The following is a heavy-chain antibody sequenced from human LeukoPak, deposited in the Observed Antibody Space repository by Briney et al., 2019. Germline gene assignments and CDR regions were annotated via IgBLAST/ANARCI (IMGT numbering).Heavy chain of an antibody. Sequence: ASVKVSCKASGYTFTSYAMHWVRQAPGQRLEWMGWISAYNGNTNYAQKLQGRVTMTTDTSTSTAYMELRSLRSDDTAVYYCARDLGIALDYYYYMDVWGKGTTVTVSS. CDR1: GYTFTSYA. J-gene: IGHJ6*03. V-gene: IGHV1-18*01. D-gene: IGHD6-13*01. CDR3: ARDLGIALDYYYYMDV. CDR2: ISAYNGNT.